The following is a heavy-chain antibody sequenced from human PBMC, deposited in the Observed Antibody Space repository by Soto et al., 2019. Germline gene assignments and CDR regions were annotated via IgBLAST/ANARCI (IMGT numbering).Heavy chain of an antibody. V-gene: IGHV3-21*04. CDR2: ISSGGTYI. Sequence: PGGSLRLSCAASGFIFSSFSMHWVRQAPGKGLEWVSSISSGGTYIYYADSVRGRFTISRDDARNTLYLQMSDLRVEDTAIYYCTRDDSGLGIDYWGQGTQVTVSS. CDR1: GFIFSSFS. J-gene: IGHJ4*02. CDR3: TRDDSGLGIDY. D-gene: IGHD1-26*01.